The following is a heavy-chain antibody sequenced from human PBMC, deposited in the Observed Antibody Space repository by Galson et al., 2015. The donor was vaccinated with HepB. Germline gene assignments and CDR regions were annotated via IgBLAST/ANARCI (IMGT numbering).Heavy chain of an antibody. CDR2: INAGNGNT. CDR1: GYTFTSYD. CDR3: TRVLIVASINGPYYYGMDV. Sequence: CKASGYTFTSYDMHWVRQAPGQRLEWMGWINAGNGNTKYSQKFQGRVIITRDTSASTAYMELSSLGSEDTAVYYCTRVLIVASINGPYYYGMDVWGQGTTVTVSS. D-gene: IGHD5-12*01. V-gene: IGHV1-3*01. J-gene: IGHJ6*02.